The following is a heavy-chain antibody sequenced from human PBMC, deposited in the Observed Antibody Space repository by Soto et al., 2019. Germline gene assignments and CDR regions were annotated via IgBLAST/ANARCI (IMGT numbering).Heavy chain of an antibody. CDR3: AINYYDSSGYPTPDY. CDR2: IIPIFGTA. J-gene: IGHJ4*02. Sequence: SVKVSCKASGGTFSSYAISWVRQAPGQGLEWMGGIIPIFGTANYAQKFQGRVTITADKSTSTAYMELSSLRSEDTAVYYCAINYYDSSGYPTPDYWGQGTLVTVSS. V-gene: IGHV1-69*06. CDR1: GGTFSSYA. D-gene: IGHD3-22*01.